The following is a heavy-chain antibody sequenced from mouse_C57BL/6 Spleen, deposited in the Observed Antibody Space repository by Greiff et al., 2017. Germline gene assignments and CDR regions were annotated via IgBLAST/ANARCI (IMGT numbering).Heavy chain of an antibody. Sequence: EVQLLQSGAELVKPGASVKLSCTASGFNIKDYDMHWVQQRTEQGLEWIGRIDPEDGETKYAPKFQGKVTITADTSSNTAYLQLSSLKSDDTAVYYCTRYLTGTAWFAYWGQGTLVTVSA. D-gene: IGHD4-1*01. CDR3: TRYLTGTAWFAY. CDR2: IDPEDGET. CDR1: GFNIKDYD. V-gene: IGHV14-2*01. J-gene: IGHJ3*01.